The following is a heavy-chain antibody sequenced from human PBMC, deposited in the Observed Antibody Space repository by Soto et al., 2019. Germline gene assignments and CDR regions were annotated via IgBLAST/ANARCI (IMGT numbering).Heavy chain of an antibody. V-gene: IGHV4-59*08. CDR3: VRMRAAAVNNWFDP. J-gene: IGHJ5*02. D-gene: IGHD6-13*01. CDR1: GGSISSYY. CDR2: IYYSGST. Sequence: SETLSLTCTVSGGSISSYYWSWIRQPPGKGLEWIGYIYYSGSTNYNPSLKSRVTTSVDTSKNQFSLKLSSVTAADTAVYYCVRMRAAAVNNWFDPWGQGTLVTVSS.